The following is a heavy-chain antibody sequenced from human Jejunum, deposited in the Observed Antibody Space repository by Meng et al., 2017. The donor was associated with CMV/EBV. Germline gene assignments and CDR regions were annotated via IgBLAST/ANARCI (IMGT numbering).Heavy chain of an antibody. V-gene: IGHV4-34*01. D-gene: IGHD6-19*01. Sequence: ESFSGYYWSWIRRPPGKGLEWIGEIDHSGSTNYSPSLKSRVTISVDASKSQFSLRLSSVTAADTAIYYCARGYHGPGIAVTGADIDYWGQGTLVTVSS. CDR2: IDHSGST. CDR1: ESFSGYY. J-gene: IGHJ4*02. CDR3: ARGYHGPGIAVTGADIDY.